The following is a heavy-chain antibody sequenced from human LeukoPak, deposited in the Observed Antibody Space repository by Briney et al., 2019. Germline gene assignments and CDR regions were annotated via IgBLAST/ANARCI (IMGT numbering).Heavy chain of an antibody. Sequence: ASVKVSCKASGCTFTSYGISWVRRAPGQGLEWMGWISAYNGNTNYAQKLQGRVTMTTDTSTSTAYMELRSLRSDDTAVYYCAYESGYDNPGYWGQGTLVTVSS. D-gene: IGHD5-12*01. CDR3: AYESGYDNPGY. J-gene: IGHJ4*02. CDR1: GCTFTSYG. CDR2: ISAYNGNT. V-gene: IGHV1-18*01.